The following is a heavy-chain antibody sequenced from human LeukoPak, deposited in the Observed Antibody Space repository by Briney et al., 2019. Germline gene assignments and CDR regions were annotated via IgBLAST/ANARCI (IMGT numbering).Heavy chain of an antibody. V-gene: IGHV3-30*18. CDR2: ISYDGSNK. Sequence: GGALRVSRAGSGFTFSRYRMHWVRQAPGKGLEGVAVISYDGSNKYYADSLKGRFTISRDNSKNTLDLQMNMLRAEDTAVYYCAKDRRGGGYNGGNYFDYWGQGTLVTVSS. CDR3: AKDRRGGGYNGGNYFDY. CDR1: GFTFSRYR. D-gene: IGHD5-24*01. J-gene: IGHJ4*02.